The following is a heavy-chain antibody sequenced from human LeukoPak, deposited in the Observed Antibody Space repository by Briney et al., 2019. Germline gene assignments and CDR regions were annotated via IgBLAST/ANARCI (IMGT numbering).Heavy chain of an antibody. J-gene: IGHJ4*02. CDR1: GYTFTSYG. CDR3: ARDEGRVQLWSFDY. D-gene: IGHD5-18*01. V-gene: IGHV1-2*06. CDR2: INPNSGGT. Sequence: ASVKVSCKASGYTFTSYGISWVRQAPGQGLEWMGRINPNSGGTNYAQKFQGRVTMTRDTSISTAYMELSRLRSDDTAVYYCARDEGRVQLWSFDYWGQGTLVTVSS.